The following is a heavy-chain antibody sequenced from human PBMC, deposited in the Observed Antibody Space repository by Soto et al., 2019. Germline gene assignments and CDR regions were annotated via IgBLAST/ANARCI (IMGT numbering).Heavy chain of an antibody. D-gene: IGHD4-4*01. CDR2: ISGGGSNT. Sequence: EVQLLESGGGLVQRGGSLRLSCAASGFPFSSYVMSWVRQAPGKGLGGVSGISGGGSNTFYADSVKGRFTISRDNSKNTLLLQMNSLGAEDTAVYYCAKESNKYSSSLRGHYFDYWGQGIGVTVSS. V-gene: IGHV3-23*01. J-gene: IGHJ4*02. CDR1: GFPFSSYV. CDR3: AKESNKYSSSLRGHYFDY.